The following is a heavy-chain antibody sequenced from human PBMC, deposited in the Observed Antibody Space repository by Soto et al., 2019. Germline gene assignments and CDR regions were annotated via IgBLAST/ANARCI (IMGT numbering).Heavy chain of an antibody. J-gene: IGHJ4*02. CDR3: ASGSQQWLVRDY. V-gene: IGHV1-8*01. D-gene: IGHD6-19*01. Sequence: QVQLVQSGAEVKKPGASVKVSCKSSGYTFTSYDINWVRQATGQGLEWMGWMNPNSGNTGYAQKFQGRVTMTRNTSISTAYMELSSLRSEDTAVYYCASGSQQWLVRDYWGQGTLVTVSS. CDR1: GYTFTSYD. CDR2: MNPNSGNT.